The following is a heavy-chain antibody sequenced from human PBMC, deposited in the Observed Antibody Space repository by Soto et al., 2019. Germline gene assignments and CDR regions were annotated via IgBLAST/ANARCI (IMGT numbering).Heavy chain of an antibody. CDR2: ISWNSGSI. V-gene: IGHV3-9*01. CDR3: AKAPGRMTTVTES. CDR1: GFTFDDYA. J-gene: IGHJ4*02. D-gene: IGHD4-4*01. Sequence: GGSLRLSCAASGFTFDDYAMHWVRQAPGKGLEWVSGISWNSGSIGYADSVKGRFTISRDNAKNSLYLQMNSLRAEDTALYYCAKAPGRMTTVTESWGQGTLVTVSS.